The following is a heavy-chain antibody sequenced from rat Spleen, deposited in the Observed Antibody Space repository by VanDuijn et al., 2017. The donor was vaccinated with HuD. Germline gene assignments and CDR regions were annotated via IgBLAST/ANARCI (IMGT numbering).Heavy chain of an antibody. Sequence: EVQLVESGGGLVQPGRSLKLSCAASGFTFSNYDMAWVRQAPGMGLEWIASISNARGITYYPDSVKGRFTISRDNSKSTLYLQMNSLRSEDTASYYCARQWYYFDYWGQGVMVTVSS. V-gene: IGHV5-25*01. CDR2: ISNARGIT. D-gene: IGHD1-1*01. J-gene: IGHJ2*01. CDR1: GFTFSNYD. CDR3: ARQWYYFDY.